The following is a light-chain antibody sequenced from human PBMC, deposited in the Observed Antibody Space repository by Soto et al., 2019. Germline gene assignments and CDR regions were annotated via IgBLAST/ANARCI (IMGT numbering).Light chain of an antibody. CDR1: QSLRHSDGKDY. V-gene: IGKV2D-29*01. CDR3: MQSIQLPLT. J-gene: IGKJ4*01. CDR2: EFS. Sequence: DIVMTQAPLSLSVTPGQPASMSCKSSQSLRHSDGKDYLSWFLQKPGQPPQLLFSEFSNRFSGVPDRFSGSGSGTDFTLKISRVEADDVGIYYCMQSIQLPLTFGGGTKVEIK.